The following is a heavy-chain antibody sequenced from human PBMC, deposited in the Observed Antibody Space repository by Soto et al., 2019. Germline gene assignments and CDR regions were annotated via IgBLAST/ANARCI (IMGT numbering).Heavy chain of an antibody. J-gene: IGHJ6*02. Sequence: ASVKVSCKASGYTFTGYYMHWVRQAPGQGLEWMGWINPNSGGTNYAQKFQGWVTMTRDTSISTAYMELSRLRSDDTAVYYCARGGAVGYYGSGSYYYYYYYGMDVWGQGTTVTVSS. V-gene: IGHV1-2*04. D-gene: IGHD3-10*01. CDR3: ARGGAVGYYGSGSYYYYYYYGMDV. CDR1: GYTFTGYY. CDR2: INPNSGGT.